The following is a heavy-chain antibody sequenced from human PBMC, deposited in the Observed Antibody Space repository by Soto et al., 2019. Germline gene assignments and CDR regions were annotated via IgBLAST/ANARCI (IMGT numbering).Heavy chain of an antibody. CDR3: AILYYYDSGDYYSNYQYYGMDV. CDR2: MHPYGGST. J-gene: IGHJ6*02. V-gene: IGHV1-46*01. D-gene: IGHD3-22*01. CDR1: GFTFTSFY. Sequence: GASVKVSCKASGFTFTSFYMHWVRQAPGQGPEWMGIMHPYGGSTGCAQKFQGRVTLTRDTSTRTDYMELSSLRSDDTAVYYCAILYYYDSGDYYSNYQYYGMDVWGQGTTVTVS.